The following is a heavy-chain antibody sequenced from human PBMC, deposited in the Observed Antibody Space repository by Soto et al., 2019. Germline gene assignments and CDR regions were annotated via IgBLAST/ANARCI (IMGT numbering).Heavy chain of an antibody. Sequence: QVQLQESGPGLVKPSQTLSLTCTVSGGSISSGGYYWSWIRQHPGKGLEWIGYIYYTGSTYYNPSLNSRVSISVDTSKNQFSLKLSSVTAAHTAVYYCARGRFVEWLLFPDAFDIWGQGTMVTVSS. V-gene: IGHV4-31*03. J-gene: IGHJ3*02. D-gene: IGHD3-3*01. CDR2: IYYTGST. CDR1: GGSISSGGYY. CDR3: ARGRFVEWLLFPDAFDI.